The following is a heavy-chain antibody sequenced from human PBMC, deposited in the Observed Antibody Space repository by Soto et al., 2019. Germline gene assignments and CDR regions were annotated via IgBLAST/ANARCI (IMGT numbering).Heavy chain of an antibody. J-gene: IGHJ4*02. V-gene: IGHV1-18*01. CDR2: ISAYNGNT. Sequence: ASVKVSCKASGYTFTSYGISWVRQAPGQGLEWMGWISAYNGNTNYAQKLQGRVTMTTDTSTSTAYMELRSLRSDDTAVYYCARELEYCSSTSCYFDYWGQGTLVTVSS. CDR3: ARELEYCSSTSCYFDY. D-gene: IGHD2-2*01. CDR1: GYTFTSYG.